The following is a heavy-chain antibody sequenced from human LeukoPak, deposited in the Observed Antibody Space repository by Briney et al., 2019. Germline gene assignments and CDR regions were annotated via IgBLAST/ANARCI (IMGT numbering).Heavy chain of an antibody. CDR1: GYTFTSYG. D-gene: IGHD3-10*01. V-gene: IGHV1-18*01. J-gene: IGHJ6*02. CDR2: ISAYNGNT. CDR3: AREEAPRTYYYGSGSHSYCYYGMDV. Sequence: ASVKVSCKASGYTFTSYGIRWVRQAPGQGLEWMGWISAYNGNTNYAQKLQGRVTMTTDTSTSTAYMELRSLRSDDTAVYYCAREEAPRTYYYGSGSHSYCYYGMDVWGQGTTVTVSS.